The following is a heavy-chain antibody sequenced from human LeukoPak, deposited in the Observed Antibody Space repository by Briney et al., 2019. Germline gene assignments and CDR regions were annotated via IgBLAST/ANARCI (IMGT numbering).Heavy chain of an antibody. V-gene: IGHV3-7*03. Sequence: GGSLRLSCAASGFTFSSHWMSWVRQTPGKGLEWLANINQDGSEKYYVDSVKGRFTISRDNAKNSLYLQVNSLRAEDTAVYYCVRDHPAAGLIFDYWGQGTLVTVSS. J-gene: IGHJ4*02. CDR3: VRDHPAAGLIFDY. D-gene: IGHD6-13*01. CDR2: INQDGSEK. CDR1: GFTFSSHW.